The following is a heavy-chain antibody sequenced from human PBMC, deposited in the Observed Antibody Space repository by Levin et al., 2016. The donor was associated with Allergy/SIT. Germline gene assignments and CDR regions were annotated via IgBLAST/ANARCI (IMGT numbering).Heavy chain of an antibody. D-gene: IGHD3-22*01. CDR3: VKVLAQWLFPTAFDY. V-gene: IGHV3-64D*06. J-gene: IGHJ4*02. Sequence: WIRQPPGKGLEYVSAISSNGGSTYYADSVKGRFTISRDNSKNTLYLQMSSLRAEDTAVYYCVKVLAQWLFPTAFDYWGQGTLVTVSS. CDR2: ISSNGGST.